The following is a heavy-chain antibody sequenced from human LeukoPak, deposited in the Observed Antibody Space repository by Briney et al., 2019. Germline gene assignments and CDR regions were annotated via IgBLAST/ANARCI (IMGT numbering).Heavy chain of an antibody. D-gene: IGHD6-6*01. CDR1: GGSISSDY. CDR3: ARDRLDGSSSTQYYYYYYMDV. Sequence: PSETLSLTCTVSGGSISSDYWSWIRQPAGKGLEWIGRIYTSGSTNYNPSLKSRVTMSVDTSKNQISLKLSSVTAADTAVYYCARDRLDGSSSTQYYYYYYMDVWGKGTTVTVSS. V-gene: IGHV4-4*07. CDR2: IYTSGST. J-gene: IGHJ6*03.